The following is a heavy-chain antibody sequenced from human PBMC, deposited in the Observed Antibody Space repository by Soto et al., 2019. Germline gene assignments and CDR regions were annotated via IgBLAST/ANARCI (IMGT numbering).Heavy chain of an antibody. CDR2: IYYSGST. J-gene: IGHJ6*02. CDR3: ASSTVTSYYYYYGMDV. CDR1: GGSISSYY. Sequence: SETLSLTCTVSGGSISSYYWSWIRQPPGKGLEWIGYIYYSGSTNYNPSLKSRVTISVDTSKNQFSLKLSSVTAADTAVYYCASSTVTSYYYYYGMDVWGQGTTVTVSS. D-gene: IGHD4-4*01. V-gene: IGHV4-59*01.